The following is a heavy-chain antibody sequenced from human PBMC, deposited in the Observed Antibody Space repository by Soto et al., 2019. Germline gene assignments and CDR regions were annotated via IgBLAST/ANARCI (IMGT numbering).Heavy chain of an antibody. D-gene: IGHD6-6*01. J-gene: IGHJ6*02. CDR1: GGSISSGGYY. V-gene: IGHV4-31*03. CDR2: IYYSGST. Sequence: SETLSLTCTVSGGSISSGGYYWSWIRQHPGKGLEWIGYIYYSGSTYYNPSLKSRVTISVDTSKNQFSLKLSSGTAADTAVYYCARAVAARPFTSPYYYYGMDVWGQGTTVTVSS. CDR3: ARAVAARPFTSPYYYYGMDV.